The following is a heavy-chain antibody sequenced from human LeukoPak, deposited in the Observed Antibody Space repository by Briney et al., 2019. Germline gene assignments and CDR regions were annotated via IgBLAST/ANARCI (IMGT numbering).Heavy chain of an antibody. CDR3: ARAYPLTGDWFDP. Sequence: ASVKVSCKASGYTFTGYYMHWVRQAPGQGLEWMGWINPNSGGTNYAQKFQGRVTMTRDTSTSTAYMELSRLRSDDTAVYYCARAYPLTGDWFDPWGQGTLVTVSS. CDR2: INPNSGGT. D-gene: IGHD7-27*01. V-gene: IGHV1-2*02. CDR1: GYTFTGYY. J-gene: IGHJ5*02.